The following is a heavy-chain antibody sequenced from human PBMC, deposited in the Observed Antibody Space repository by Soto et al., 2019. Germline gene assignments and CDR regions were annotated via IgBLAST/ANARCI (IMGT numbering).Heavy chain of an antibody. CDR2: ISVGGGSI. Sequence: EVQLVESGGGLVQPGGSLSVSCIDSGFTFRDYAFNWVRQAPGKGLEWVSYISVGGGSIFYADSVKGRFTISRDDARNSVYLQMNTLRHEDTAVYHCVRDHRWAFDIWGQGTVVTVSS. CDR3: VRDHRWAFDI. D-gene: IGHD2-15*01. J-gene: IGHJ3*02. CDR1: GFTFRDYA. V-gene: IGHV3-48*02.